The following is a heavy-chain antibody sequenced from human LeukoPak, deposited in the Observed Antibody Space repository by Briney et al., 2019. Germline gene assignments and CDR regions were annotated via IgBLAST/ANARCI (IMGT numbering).Heavy chain of an antibody. J-gene: IGHJ1*01. V-gene: IGHV3-74*01. CDR2: INSDGSST. CDR3: AIQRGTSCREYFQH. D-gene: IGHD2-2*01. CDR1: GFTFSSYW. Sequence: GGSLRLSCAASGFTFSSYWMHWVRQAPGKGLGWVSRINSDGSSTSYADSVKGRFTISRDNAKNTLYLQMNSLRAEDTAVYYCAIQRGTSCREYFQHWGQGTLVTVSS.